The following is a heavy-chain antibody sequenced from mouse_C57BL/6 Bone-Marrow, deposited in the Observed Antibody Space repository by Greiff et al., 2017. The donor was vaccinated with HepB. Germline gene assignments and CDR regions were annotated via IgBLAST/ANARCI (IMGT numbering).Heavy chain of an antibody. J-gene: IGHJ2*01. D-gene: IGHD2-5*01. CDR3: ARNYSKPYYFDY. Sequence: VQLQQSGAELVKPGASVKLSCTASGFNIKDYYMHWVKQRTEQGLEWIGRIDTEDGDTKYAPKFQGKATITADTSYNTAYLQLSSLTSEDTAVYYCARNYSKPYYFDYWGQGTTLTVSS. CDR2: IDTEDGDT. CDR1: GFNIKDYY. V-gene: IGHV14-2*01.